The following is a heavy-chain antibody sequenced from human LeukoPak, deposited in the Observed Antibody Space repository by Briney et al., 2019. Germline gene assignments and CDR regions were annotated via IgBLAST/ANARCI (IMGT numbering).Heavy chain of an antibody. Sequence: ASVKVSCKASGYTFTKYFLHWMRQAPGQGLGWMGWINPNDGGTRYAQRFQGRVTMTRDTSISTAYLEVSRLTSDDTAVYYCARDDYGDLQYFENWGQGTLVTVSS. CDR1: GYTFTKYF. D-gene: IGHD4-17*01. CDR2: INPNDGGT. V-gene: IGHV1-2*02. CDR3: ARDDYGDLQYFEN. J-gene: IGHJ4*02.